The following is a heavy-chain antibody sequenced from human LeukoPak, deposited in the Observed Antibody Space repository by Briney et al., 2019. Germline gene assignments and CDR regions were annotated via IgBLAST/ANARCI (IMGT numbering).Heavy chain of an antibody. D-gene: IGHD6-25*01. J-gene: IGHJ4*02. Sequence: ASVKVSCKASGYTFASYYMHWVRQAPGQGLEWMGIINPSGGSTSYAQKFQGRVTMTRDTSTSTVYMELSSLRSEDTAVYYCARSAAGGKMAISLSYWGQGTLVTVSS. V-gene: IGHV1-46*01. CDR2: INPSGGST. CDR3: ARSAAGGKMAISLSY. CDR1: GYTFASYY.